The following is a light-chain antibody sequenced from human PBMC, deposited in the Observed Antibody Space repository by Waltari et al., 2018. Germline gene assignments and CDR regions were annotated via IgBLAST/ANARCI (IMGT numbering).Light chain of an antibody. Sequence: SYELTQPPSVSVSPGQTASITCPGDKLGDKYACWYQQKPGQSPVLVIDQDSKRPSGIPGRFSGSNSGNTATLTISGTQAMDEADYYCQAWDSSTVVFGGGTKLTVL. CDR3: QAWDSSTVV. J-gene: IGLJ2*01. CDR2: QDS. V-gene: IGLV3-1*01. CDR1: KLGDKY.